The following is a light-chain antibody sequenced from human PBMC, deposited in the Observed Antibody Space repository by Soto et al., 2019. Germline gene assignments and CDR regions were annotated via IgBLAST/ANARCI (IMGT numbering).Light chain of an antibody. J-gene: IGKJ1*01. CDR1: QSISSY. Sequence: DIQMTQSPSSVSAYLGDRVTITCRASQSISSYLNWYQQKPGKAPKRLIYAASSLQSGVPSRFSGSGSGTEFTLTISSLQPEDFATYYCLQHNSYPGTFGQGTKVDI. V-gene: IGKV1-17*01. CDR3: LQHNSYPGT. CDR2: AAS.